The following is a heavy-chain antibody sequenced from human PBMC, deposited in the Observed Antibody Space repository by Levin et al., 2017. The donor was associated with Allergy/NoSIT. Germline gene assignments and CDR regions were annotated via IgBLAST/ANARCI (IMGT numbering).Heavy chain of an antibody. D-gene: IGHD4-17*01. CDR1: GFTFSDYY. V-gene: IGHV3-11*03. CDR2: ISGETTYT. Sequence: KPGGSLRLSCAASGFTFSDYYMSWIRQAPGKGLEWVSYISGETTYTDYADSVKGRFTISRDNAKTSLSLQMHSLRAEDTAVYYCARHDFGDFSYFDYWGQGILVTVSS. CDR3: ARHDFGDFSYFDY. J-gene: IGHJ4*02.